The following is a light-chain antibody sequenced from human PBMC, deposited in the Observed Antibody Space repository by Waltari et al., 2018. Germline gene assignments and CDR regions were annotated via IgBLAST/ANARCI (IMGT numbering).Light chain of an antibody. CDR3: QSYDNILHGCV. CDR1: NSHNRAFQ. V-gene: IGLV1-40*02. CDR2: GSS. J-gene: IGLJ1*01. Sequence: QSVLTQPPSVSGAPGPRVTISCIGTNSHNRAFQVHWYPKYPGAAPKLLIYGSSNRPAGVPDRFSGSKSDTSASLVITGLQVEDEGDFYCQSYDNILHGCVFGTGTKVIV.